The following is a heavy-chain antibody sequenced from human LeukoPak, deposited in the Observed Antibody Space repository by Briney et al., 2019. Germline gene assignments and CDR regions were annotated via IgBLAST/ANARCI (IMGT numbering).Heavy chain of an antibody. CDR3: ARVGRGTIRFDY. V-gene: IGHV3-21*01. CDR1: GFTFSSYS. D-gene: IGHD1/OR15-1a*01. J-gene: IGHJ4*02. CDR2: ISSSRSYI. Sequence: GGSLRLSCAASGFTFSSYSMNWVRQAPGKGLEWVSSISSSRSYIYYADSVKGRFTISRDNAKNSLYLQMNSLRAEDTAVYYCARVGRGTIRFDYWGQGTLVTVSS.